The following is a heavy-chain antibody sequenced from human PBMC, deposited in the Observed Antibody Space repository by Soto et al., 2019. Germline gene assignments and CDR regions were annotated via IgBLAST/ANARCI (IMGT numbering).Heavy chain of an antibody. Sequence: QVQLQESGPGLVKPSQTLSLTCTVSGGSISSGDYYWSWNRQPPGKELEWIGYVYYSGSNYYNPPSNSAVTPSVDTSKNQFPLKLSSVTAADTAVYYCARDIVVVRWFDPWGQGTLVTVSS. J-gene: IGHJ5*02. CDR1: GGSISSGDYY. D-gene: IGHD2-15*01. CDR3: ARDIVVVRWFDP. V-gene: IGHV4-30-4*01. CDR2: VYYSGSN.